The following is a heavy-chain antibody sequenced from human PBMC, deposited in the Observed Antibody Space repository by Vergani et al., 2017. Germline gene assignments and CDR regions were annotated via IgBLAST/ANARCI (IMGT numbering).Heavy chain of an antibody. CDR1: GGTFSSYA. CDR2: IIPIFGTA. J-gene: IGHJ6*02. Sequence: QVQLVQSGAEVKKPGSSVKVSCKASGGTFSSYAISWVRQAPGQGLEWMGRIIPIFGTANYAQKFQGRVTITADASTSTAYMELSSLRSEDTAVYYCARVXVITKGYYYYGMDVWGQGTTVTVSS. V-gene: IGHV1-69*13. CDR3: ARVXVITKGYYYYGMDV. D-gene: IGHD3-22*01.